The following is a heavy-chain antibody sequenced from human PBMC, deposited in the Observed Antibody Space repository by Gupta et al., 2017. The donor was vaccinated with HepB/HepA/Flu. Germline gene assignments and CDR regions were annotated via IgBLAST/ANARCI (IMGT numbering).Heavy chain of an antibody. CDR3: ARLSRTGGYGRTMDV. J-gene: IGHJ6*02. CDR2: IATSDADI. V-gene: IGHV3-11*01. Sequence: QVQLVESGGGLVKPGGSLTLSCAASGFSFSHYYMSWVRQAPGKGLEWVSYIATSDADISYAASVRGRFTISRDNAKNSLYLQMNSLRAEDTALYYCARLSRTGGYGRTMDVWGLGTTVSVSS. D-gene: IGHD1-26*01. CDR1: GFSFSHYY.